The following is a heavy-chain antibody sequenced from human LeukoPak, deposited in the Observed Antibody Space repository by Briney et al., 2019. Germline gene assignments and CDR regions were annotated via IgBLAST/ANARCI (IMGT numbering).Heavy chain of an antibody. V-gene: IGHV3-48*02. CDR2: ISRSSRTI. J-gene: IGHJ4*02. Sequence: GGSLRLSCAASGFTFSSYSMNWVRQAPGKGLEWVSYISRSSRTIYYADSVKGRFTISRDNTKNSLDLQMNSLRDEDTAVYYCARARASGRSGFDYWGQGTLVTVSS. CDR3: ARARASGRSGFDY. CDR1: GFTFSSYS. D-gene: IGHD2-15*01.